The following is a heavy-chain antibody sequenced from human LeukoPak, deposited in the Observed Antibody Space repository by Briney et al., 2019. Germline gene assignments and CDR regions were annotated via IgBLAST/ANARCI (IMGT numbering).Heavy chain of an antibody. D-gene: IGHD6-13*01. CDR1: GFTFSDYY. V-gene: IGHV3-11*01. J-gene: IGHJ6*03. CDR3: TRVGYSSSWYRYYYYYYYMDV. CDR2: ISSSGSTI. Sequence: PGGSLRLSCAASGFTFSDYYMSWIRQAPGKGLEWVSYISSSGSTIYYADSVKGRFTISRDNAKKSLYLQMNSLKTEDTAVYYCTRVGYSSSWYRYYYYYYYMDVWGKGTTVTVSS.